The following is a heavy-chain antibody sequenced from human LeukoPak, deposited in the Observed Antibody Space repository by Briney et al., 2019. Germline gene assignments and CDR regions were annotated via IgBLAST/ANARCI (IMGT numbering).Heavy chain of an antibody. J-gene: IGHJ5*02. D-gene: IGHD5-12*01. Sequence: ASVKVSCKASGHTFSIYGITWVRQAPGQGLEWMGWISTYNGNTDYAEQFRGRISMSADTPTNTAYMELRSLRPDDTAIYYRATEKIGWLDPWGQGTLVTVSS. CDR2: ISTYNGNT. V-gene: IGHV1-18*01. CDR3: ATEKIGWLDP. CDR1: GHTFSIYG.